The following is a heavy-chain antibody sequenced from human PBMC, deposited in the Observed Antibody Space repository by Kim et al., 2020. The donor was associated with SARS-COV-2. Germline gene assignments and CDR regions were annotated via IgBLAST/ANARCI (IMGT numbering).Heavy chain of an antibody. CDR3: ARVRVKWLRSPDAFDI. CDR1: GFTVSSNY. Sequence: GGSLRLSCAASGFTVSSNYMSWVRQAPGKGLEWVSVIYSGGSTYYADSVKGRFTISRDNSKNTLYLQMNSLRAEDTAVYYCARVRVKWLRSPDAFDIWGQGTMVTVSS. CDR2: IYSGGST. J-gene: IGHJ3*02. D-gene: IGHD5-12*01. V-gene: IGHV3-53*01.